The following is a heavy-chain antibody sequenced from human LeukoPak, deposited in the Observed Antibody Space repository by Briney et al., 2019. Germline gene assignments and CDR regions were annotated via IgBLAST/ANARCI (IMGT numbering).Heavy chain of an antibody. V-gene: IGHV3-48*03. CDR1: GFTFSSYE. J-gene: IGHJ6*02. Sequence: GGSLRLSCAASGFTFSSYEMNWVRQAPGKGLEWVSYISSSGSTIYYADSVKGRFTISRDNAKNSLYLQMNSLRAEDTAVYYCAAKDIVVVPAPFYYYGMAVWGQGTTVTVSS. D-gene: IGHD2-2*01. CDR3: AAKDIVVVPAPFYYYGMAV. CDR2: ISSSGSTI.